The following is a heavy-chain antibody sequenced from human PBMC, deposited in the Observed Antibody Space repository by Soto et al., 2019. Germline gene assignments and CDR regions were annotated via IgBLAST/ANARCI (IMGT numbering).Heavy chain of an antibody. CDR1: GGSIISYY. Sequence: NPSETLSLTCTVSGGSIISYYWSWIRQPPGKGLEWIGNIYYSGSTNYNPSLKSRVTISVDTSKNQFSLNLTSVTAADTAVYYCARDARYYGMDVWGQGTTVTVSS. CDR2: IYYSGST. J-gene: IGHJ6*02. CDR3: ARDARYYGMDV. V-gene: IGHV4-59*01.